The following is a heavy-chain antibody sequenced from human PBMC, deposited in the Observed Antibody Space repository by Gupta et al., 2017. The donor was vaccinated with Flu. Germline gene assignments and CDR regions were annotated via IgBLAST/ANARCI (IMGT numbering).Heavy chain of an antibody. D-gene: IGHD2-2*01. CDR3: ARDRTGGRDCSSTSCSPNNWFDP. CDR2: ISYDGSNK. Sequence: APGKGLEWVAVISYDGSNKYYADSVKGRFTISRDNSKNTLYLQMNSLRAEDTAVYYCARDRTGGRDCSSTSCSPNNWFDPWGQGTLVTVSS. V-gene: IGHV3-30-3*01. J-gene: IGHJ5*02.